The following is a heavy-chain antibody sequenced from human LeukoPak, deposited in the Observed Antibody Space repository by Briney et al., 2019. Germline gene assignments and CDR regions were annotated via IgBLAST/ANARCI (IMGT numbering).Heavy chain of an antibody. D-gene: IGHD3-22*01. V-gene: IGHV4-4*02. CDR2: INHSGST. CDR3: ARGGIYDNSGYYSGILDY. Sequence: SETLSLTCAVSGGSISSSNWWSWVRQPPGKGLEWIGEINHSGSTDYNPSLKSRVTISVDTSKNQFSLKLSSVTAADTAVYYCARGGIYDNSGYYSGILDYWGQGTLVTVSS. CDR1: GGSISSSNW. J-gene: IGHJ4*02.